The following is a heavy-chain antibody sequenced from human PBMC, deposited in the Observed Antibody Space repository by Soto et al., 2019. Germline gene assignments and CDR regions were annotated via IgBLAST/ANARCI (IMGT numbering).Heavy chain of an antibody. CDR3: SGALRANIVATSPFDY. Sequence: QVQLQQWGAGLLKPSETLSLTCAVYGGSFSGYYWSWIRQPPGKGLEWIGDINHSGSTNYNPSRKSRVNLSVDTSKNQFSLKLSCVTAADTAVYYCSGALRANIVATSPFDYWGQGTLVTVSS. CDR1: GGSFSGYY. J-gene: IGHJ4*02. D-gene: IGHD5-12*01. V-gene: IGHV4-34*01. CDR2: INHSGST.